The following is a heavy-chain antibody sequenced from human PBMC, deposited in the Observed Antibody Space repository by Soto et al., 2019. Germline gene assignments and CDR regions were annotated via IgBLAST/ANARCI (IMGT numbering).Heavy chain of an antibody. CDR3: ARGSSIAAAGGSRDFDY. CDR2: MNPNSGNT. V-gene: IGHV1-8*01. CDR1: GYTFTSYD. D-gene: IGHD6-13*01. J-gene: IGHJ4*02. Sequence: GASVKVSCKASGYTFTSYDINWVRQATGQGLEWMGWMNPNSGNTGYAQKFQGRVTMTTDTSMSTAYMELRSLRSDDTAVYYCARGSSIAAAGGSRDFDYWGQGTLVTVSS.